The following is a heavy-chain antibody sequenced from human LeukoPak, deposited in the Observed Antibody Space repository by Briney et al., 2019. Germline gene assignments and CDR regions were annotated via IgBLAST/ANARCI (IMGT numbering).Heavy chain of an antibody. V-gene: IGHV1-2*02. CDR3: ARDTSTSSWYQGWFDP. J-gene: IGHJ5*02. Sequence: GASVKVSCKASGYTFTGYYMHWVRQAPGQGLEWMGWINPNSGGTNYAQKFQGRVTMTSDTSISTAYMELTRLRSHDTAIYYCARDTSTSSWYQGWFDPWGQGTLVTVSS. CDR1: GYTFTGYY. CDR2: INPNSGGT. D-gene: IGHD6-13*01.